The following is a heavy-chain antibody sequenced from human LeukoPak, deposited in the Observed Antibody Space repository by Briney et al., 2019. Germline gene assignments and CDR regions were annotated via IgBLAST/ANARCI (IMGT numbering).Heavy chain of an antibody. CDR2: ISYDGSKK. CDR3: ARARITKKVVINRTDY. D-gene: IGHD3-22*01. CDR1: GFTFNNYA. V-gene: IGHV3-30*01. J-gene: IGHJ4*02. Sequence: GGSLRLSCAASGFTFNNYALHWVRQAPGKGLEWVAIISYDGSKKYYADSVKGRFTISRDNSTNTLFLQMDSLRDEDTGVYYCARARITKKVVINRTDYWGQGTLVTVSS.